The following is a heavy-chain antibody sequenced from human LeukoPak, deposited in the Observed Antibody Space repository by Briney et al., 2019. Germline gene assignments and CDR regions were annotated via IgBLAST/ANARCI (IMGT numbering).Heavy chain of an antibody. V-gene: IGHV3-23*01. D-gene: IGHD3-3*01. CDR2: ISSSGGIT. J-gene: IGHJ4*02. CDR1: GFTFSSYG. CDR3: AQDWSFGYYSVLVDY. Sequence: GGSLRLSCAASGFTFSSYGMHWVRQAPGKGLEWVSTISSSGGITYYADSVKGWFAISRDNSKNTLYLQMNSLRAEDTAIYYCAQDWSFGYYSVLVDYWGQGTLITVSS.